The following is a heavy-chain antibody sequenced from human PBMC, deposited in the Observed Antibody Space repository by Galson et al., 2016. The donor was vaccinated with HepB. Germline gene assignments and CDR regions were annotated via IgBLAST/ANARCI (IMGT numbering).Heavy chain of an antibody. CDR2: ISSSGGST. CDR1: GFTFSSYA. CDR3: AKDRTYFDWLLYFDY. Sequence: SLRLSCAASGFTFSSYAMSWVRQAPGKGLEWVSAISSSGGSTFSAASVKARFTISRDNSKNPLYLQVNSLRAEDTAVYYCAKDRTYFDWLLYFDYWGQGTLVTVSS. J-gene: IGHJ4*02. D-gene: IGHD3-9*01. V-gene: IGHV3-23*01.